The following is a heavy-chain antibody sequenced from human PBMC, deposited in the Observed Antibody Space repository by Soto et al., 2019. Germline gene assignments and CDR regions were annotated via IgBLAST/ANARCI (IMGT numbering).Heavy chain of an antibody. CDR1: GGSISSGAYS. J-gene: IGHJ5*02. D-gene: IGHD6-13*01. CDR2: IYYSGST. V-gene: IGHV4-30-4*01. CDR3: ARERPDGSRLDP. Sequence: QVQLQESGPGLVKPSQTLSPTCTVSGGSISSGAYSWSWIRQPPGKGLEWIGYIYYSGSTYYNPSLKSRVTISVDTSKNQFSLKLSSVTAADTAVYYCARERPDGSRLDPWGQGTLVTVSS.